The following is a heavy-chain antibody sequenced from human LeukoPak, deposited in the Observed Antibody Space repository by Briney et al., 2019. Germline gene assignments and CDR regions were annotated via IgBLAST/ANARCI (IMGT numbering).Heavy chain of an antibody. Sequence: PGGSLRLSCVASGFTLRDYGMHWVRQAPGKGLEWVAVIWNDGSKEDYTDSVKGRFTISRDMSKNTVYLEMDSLRVEDTAVYYCARDGTPYGSGSYYYWGQGTLVTVSS. J-gene: IGHJ4*02. V-gene: IGHV3-33*01. CDR3: ARDGTPYGSGSYYY. CDR1: GFTLRDYG. CDR2: IWNDGSKE. D-gene: IGHD3-10*01.